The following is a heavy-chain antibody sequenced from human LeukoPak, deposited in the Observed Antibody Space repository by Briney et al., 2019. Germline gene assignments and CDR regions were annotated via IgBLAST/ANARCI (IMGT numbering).Heavy chain of an antibody. D-gene: IGHD5-18*01. CDR3: ATSIRGRYSYGPFDY. J-gene: IGHJ4*02. V-gene: IGHV1-24*01. CDR2: FDPEDGET. CDR1: GYTLTELS. Sequence: ASVKVSCKVSGYTLTELSMHWVRQAPGKGLEWMGGFDPEDGETIYAQKFQGRVTMTEDTSTDTAYMELSSLRFEDTAVYYCATSIRGRYSYGPFDYWGQGTLVTVSS.